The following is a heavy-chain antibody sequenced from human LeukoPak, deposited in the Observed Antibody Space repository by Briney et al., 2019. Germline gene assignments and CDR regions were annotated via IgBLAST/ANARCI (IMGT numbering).Heavy chain of an antibody. CDR2: MNPNSGNT. CDR3: ARGGADILTGCYNPLRGSVEGTYYYYYMDV. Sequence: ASVKVSCKASGYTFTSYDIDWVRQATGQGVEWMGWMNPNSGNTGYAQKFQGRVTMTRNTSISTAYMELSSLRSEDTAVYYCARGGADILTGCYNPLRGSVEGTYYYYYMDVWGKGTTVTVSS. V-gene: IGHV1-8*01. D-gene: IGHD3-9*01. J-gene: IGHJ6*03. CDR1: GYTFTSYD.